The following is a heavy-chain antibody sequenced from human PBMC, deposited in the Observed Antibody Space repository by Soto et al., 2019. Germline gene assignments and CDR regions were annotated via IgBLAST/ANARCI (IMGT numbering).Heavy chain of an antibody. J-gene: IGHJ4*02. CDR2: ITNSAYT. CDR1: GFTFSTFN. V-gene: IGHV3-21*01. CDR3: GLYDAIFFDF. Sequence: LRLSCAASGFTFSTFNMNWVRQAPGKGLEWVSSITNSAYTSYADSVKGRFTISRDNAKNSLYLQMNSLRAEDTAVYYCGLYDAIFFDFWGQGALVTVSS. D-gene: IGHD3-9*01.